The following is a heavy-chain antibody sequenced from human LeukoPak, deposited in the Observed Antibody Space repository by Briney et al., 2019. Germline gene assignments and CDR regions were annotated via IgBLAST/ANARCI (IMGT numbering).Heavy chain of an antibody. V-gene: IGHV3-13*01. J-gene: IGHJ4*02. CDR1: GFTFSSYD. CDR2: ISTAGDT. Sequence: GGSLRLSCAASGFTFSSYDMHWVRQATGKGLEWVSAISTAGDTYYPGSVKGRFTISRENAKNSLYLQMNSLRAGDTAVYYCASVPPNGAYSLWGQGTLLTVSS. D-gene: IGHD2-21*01. CDR3: ASVPPNGAYSL.